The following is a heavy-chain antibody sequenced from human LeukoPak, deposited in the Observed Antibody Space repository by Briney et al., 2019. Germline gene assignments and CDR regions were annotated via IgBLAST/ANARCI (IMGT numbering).Heavy chain of an antibody. J-gene: IGHJ4*02. Sequence: GGSLRLSCAASGFTFSSYGMHWDRQAPGKGLEWVAVISYDGSNKYDADSVKGRFTISRDNSKNTLYLQMNSLRAEDTAVYYCARDDAVDGGYLDYWGQGALVTVSS. CDR3: ARDDAVDGGYLDY. CDR2: ISYDGSNK. D-gene: IGHD6-19*01. V-gene: IGHV3-30*03. CDR1: GFTFSSYG.